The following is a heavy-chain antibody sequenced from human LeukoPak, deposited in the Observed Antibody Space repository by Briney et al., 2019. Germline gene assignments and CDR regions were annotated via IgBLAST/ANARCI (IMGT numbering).Heavy chain of an antibody. CDR2: ISWNSGSI. Sequence: GGSLRLSCAASGFTFDDYAMHWVRQAPGKGLEWVSGISWNSGSIGYADSVKGRFTISRDNAKKSLYLQMNSLRAEDTAVYYCAKEDRSTFDYWGQGTLVTVSS. V-gene: IGHV3-9*01. J-gene: IGHJ4*02. CDR1: GFTFDDYA. D-gene: IGHD2-15*01. CDR3: AKEDRSTFDY.